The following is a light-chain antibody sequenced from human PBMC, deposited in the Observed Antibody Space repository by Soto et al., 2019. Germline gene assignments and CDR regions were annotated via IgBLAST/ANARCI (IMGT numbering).Light chain of an antibody. CDR3: SSYAGSNTLF. CDR2: EVS. J-gene: IGLJ1*01. CDR1: SSDVGNYNF. V-gene: IGLV2-14*01. Sequence: HSALTQPASVSGSPGQSITISCTGTSSDVGNYNFVSWYQHHPGKAPKLVIHEVSDRPSGVSDRFSGSKSGNTASLSISGLQAEDEAEYYCSSYAGSNTLFFGTGTKLTVL.